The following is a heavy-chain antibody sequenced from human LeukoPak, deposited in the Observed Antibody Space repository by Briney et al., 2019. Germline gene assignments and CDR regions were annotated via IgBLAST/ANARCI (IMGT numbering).Heavy chain of an antibody. CDR1: GFTVSSNY. D-gene: IGHD4-11*01. CDR2: VYTGGNT. J-gene: IGHJ4*02. Sequence: GGSLRLSCAASGFTVSSNYMSWVRQAPGKGLEWVSVVYTGGNTYYADSVNGRFTISRDNSRNTLYLQMNSLRADDTAVYYCARSPYINYGIDYWGQGTLVTVSS. CDR3: ARSPYINYGIDY. V-gene: IGHV3-53*01.